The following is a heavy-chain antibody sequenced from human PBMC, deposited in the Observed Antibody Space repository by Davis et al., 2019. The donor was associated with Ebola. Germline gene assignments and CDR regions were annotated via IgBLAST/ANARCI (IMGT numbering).Heavy chain of an antibody. CDR2: IRSSSFYT. CDR3: ARDPTRTYYDFWSGSSDYYYGMDV. V-gene: IGHV3-11*06. CDR1: GFTFSDYY. J-gene: IGHJ6*02. Sequence: PGGSLRLSCAASGFTFSDYYMSWIRQAPGKGLEWVSYIRSSSFYTNYADSVKGRFTISRHNAKNSLYLQMNSLRAEDTAVYYCARDPTRTYYDFWSGSSDYYYGMDVWGQGTTVTVSS. D-gene: IGHD3-3*01.